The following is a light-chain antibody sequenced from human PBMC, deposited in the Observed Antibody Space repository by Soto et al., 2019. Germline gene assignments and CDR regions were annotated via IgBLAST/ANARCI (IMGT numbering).Light chain of an antibody. Sequence: QSALTQPRSVSGSPGQSVTISCTGTSSDVGDYNYVSWYQQHPGKAPKLMIYDVSERPSGVPDRFSGSKSGNTASLTISGLQAVDEADYYCCSYAGSYTWVFGGGTQLTVL. CDR3: CSYAGSYTWV. J-gene: IGLJ3*02. V-gene: IGLV2-11*01. CDR1: SSDVGDYNY. CDR2: DVS.